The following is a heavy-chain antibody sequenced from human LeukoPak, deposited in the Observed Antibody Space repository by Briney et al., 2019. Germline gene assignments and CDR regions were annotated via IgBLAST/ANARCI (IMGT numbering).Heavy chain of an antibody. CDR1: GFTFSSSW. Sequence: GGSLRLSCAASGFTFSSSWMSWVRQAPGKGLEWVANIKTDGSETYYVDSVKGRLTISRDNAKNSLYLQMNSLRAEDTAIYYCARGRYSSTTYYFDSWGQGTLVTVSS. CDR2: IKTDGSET. D-gene: IGHD6-13*01. J-gene: IGHJ4*02. CDR3: ARGRYSSTTYYFDS. V-gene: IGHV3-7*03.